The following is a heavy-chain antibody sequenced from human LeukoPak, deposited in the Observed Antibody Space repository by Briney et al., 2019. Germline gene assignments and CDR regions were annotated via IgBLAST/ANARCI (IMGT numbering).Heavy chain of an antibody. J-gene: IGHJ4*02. Sequence: SETLSLTCTVSGGSISSYYWSWIRQPPGDGLEWIGYIFFTGNTNYNPSLRSRITISIDTSKNQFSLHLSSVTAADTAVYYCARHGGVAPFDYWGQGTLVTVSS. D-gene: IGHD2-8*02. CDR1: GGSISSYY. CDR3: ARHGGVAPFDY. CDR2: IFFTGNT. V-gene: IGHV4-59*08.